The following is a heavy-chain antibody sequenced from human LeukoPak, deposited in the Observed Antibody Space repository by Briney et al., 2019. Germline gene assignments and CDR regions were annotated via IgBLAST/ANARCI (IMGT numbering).Heavy chain of an antibody. CDR1: GGSFSGYY. CDR2: INHSGST. V-gene: IGHV4-34*01. CDR3: ARAYDYYDSSGYFFDY. Sequence: SETLSLTCAVYGGSFSGYYWSRIRQPPGKGLEWIGEINHSGSTNYNLSLKSRVTISVDTSKNQFSLKLSSVTAADTAVYYCARAYDYYDSSGYFFDYWGQGTLVTVSS. J-gene: IGHJ4*02. D-gene: IGHD3-22*01.